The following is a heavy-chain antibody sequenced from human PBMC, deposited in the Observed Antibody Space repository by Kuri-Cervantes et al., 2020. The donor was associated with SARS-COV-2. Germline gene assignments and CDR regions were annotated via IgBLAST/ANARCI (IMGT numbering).Heavy chain of an antibody. CDR1: GFTFSNYA. Sequence: GESLKISCAASGFTFSNYAMHWVRQAPGKGLEWVAVISYDGSHKYHADSVKGRFTISRDDSKNTLYLQMDSLRDDDTAVYYCARDGDYWGQGTLVTVSS. CDR3: ARDGDY. J-gene: IGHJ4*02. CDR2: ISYDGSHK. V-gene: IGHV3-30*04.